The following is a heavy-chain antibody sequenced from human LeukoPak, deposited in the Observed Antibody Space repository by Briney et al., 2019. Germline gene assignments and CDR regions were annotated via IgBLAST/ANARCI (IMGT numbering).Heavy chain of an antibody. Sequence: PGGSLRLSCAASGFTFSSYTLNWVRQTPGKGLEWVSSISSRSDYIYYADSMKGRFTISRDNAKNSLYLQMNSLRAEDTAVYYCARLERRQGIVSTSPVFNWFDPWGQGTLVTVSS. J-gene: IGHJ5*02. D-gene: IGHD5/OR15-5a*01. CDR2: ISSRSDYI. V-gene: IGHV3-21*01. CDR3: ARLERRQGIVSTSPVFNWFDP. CDR1: GFTFSSYT.